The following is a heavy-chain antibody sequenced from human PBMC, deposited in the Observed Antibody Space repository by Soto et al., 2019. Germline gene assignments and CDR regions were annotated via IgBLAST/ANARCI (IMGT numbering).Heavy chain of an antibody. CDR3: ARRRDGYNYLAFNI. CDR2: IYPGDSDT. V-gene: IGHV5-51*01. D-gene: IGHD5-12*01. Sequence: XESLKISCRGCGYSFTSYWIGWVRQMPGKGLEWMGIIYPGDSDTRYSPSFQGQVTIAADKSMSTAYLQWSSLKASDTAMYYCARRRDGYNYLAFNIWGQGTKVTVS. CDR1: GYSFTSYW. J-gene: IGHJ3*02.